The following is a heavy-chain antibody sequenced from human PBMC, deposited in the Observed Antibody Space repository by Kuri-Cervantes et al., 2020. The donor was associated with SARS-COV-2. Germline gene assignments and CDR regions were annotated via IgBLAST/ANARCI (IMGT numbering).Heavy chain of an antibody. J-gene: IGHJ6*02. CDR2: IWYDGSNK. V-gene: IGHV3-33*08. CDR1: GFTFSSYG. Sequence: GESLKISCAASGFTFSSYGMYWVRQAPGKGLEWVAVIWYDGSNKYYADSAKGRFTISRDNSKNTLYLQMNSLRAEDTAVYYCAREGIQLWEGIYYYYGMDVWGQGTTVTVSS. D-gene: IGHD5-18*01. CDR3: AREGIQLWEGIYYYYGMDV.